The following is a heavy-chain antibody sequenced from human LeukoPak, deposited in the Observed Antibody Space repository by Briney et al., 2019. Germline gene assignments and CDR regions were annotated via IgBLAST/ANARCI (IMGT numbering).Heavy chain of an antibody. CDR3: AKDFEGFCGGDCYSMDF. D-gene: IGHD2-21*02. V-gene: IGHV3-23*01. Sequence: GGSLRLSCAASGFTFSNYGMSWLRQAPGKGLGWVSAITGSGEDAYYADSVRGRFTISRDNSKNTLYLQMNSLRPEDTAVYYCAKDFEGFCGGDCYSMDFWGQGTLATVSS. CDR1: GFTFSNYG. CDR2: ITGSGEDA. J-gene: IGHJ4*02.